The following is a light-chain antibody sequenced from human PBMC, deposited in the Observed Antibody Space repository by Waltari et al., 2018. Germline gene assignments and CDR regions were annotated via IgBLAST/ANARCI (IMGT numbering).Light chain of an antibody. CDR3: HVRSNWPPVT. CDR1: QSVNEY. CDR2: DAS. Sequence: EIVLTQSPATLSLSPGERATLSCRASQSVNEYLAWYQQIPGQAPGLLIYDASNRATGIPARFSGSGSGTDFTLTISSLEPEDFAIYYCHVRSNWPPVTFGGGTKVEIK. V-gene: IGKV3-11*01. J-gene: IGKJ4*01.